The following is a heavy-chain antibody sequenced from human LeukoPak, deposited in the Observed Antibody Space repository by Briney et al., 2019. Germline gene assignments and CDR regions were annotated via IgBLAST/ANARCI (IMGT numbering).Heavy chain of an antibody. D-gene: IGHD3-16*01. CDR2: IKHNGDEL. CDR1: GFTFRNYA. Sequence: GGSLRLSCAASGFTFRNYAMHWVRQAPGKGLEWVANIKHNGDELNYVDSVEDRFTISRDNAKNSLYLHMTSLRAEDTAVYYCARELRTFDSWGQGTLVTVSS. V-gene: IGHV3-7*01. J-gene: IGHJ4*02. CDR3: ARELRTFDS.